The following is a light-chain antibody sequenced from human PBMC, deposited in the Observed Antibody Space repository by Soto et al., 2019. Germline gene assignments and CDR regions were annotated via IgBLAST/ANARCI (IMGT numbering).Light chain of an antibody. CDR2: GAS. Sequence: VMTQSPATLSLSPVEIATISCRASQSVAYNVAWYQQKPGQAPRLLIYGASTRATGIPARFSGSGSGTEFTLTISSLQSEDFAVYYCQQYNNWPMTVGQGTKVDIK. CDR1: QSVAYN. V-gene: IGKV3-15*01. J-gene: IGKJ1*01. CDR3: QQYNNWPMT.